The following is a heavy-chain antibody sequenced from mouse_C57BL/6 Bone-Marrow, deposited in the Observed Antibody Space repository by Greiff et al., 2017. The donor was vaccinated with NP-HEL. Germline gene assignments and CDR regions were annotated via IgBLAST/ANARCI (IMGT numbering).Heavy chain of an antibody. D-gene: IGHD1-1*01. CDR3: ARGPIYYYGSSRFDV. Sequence: VKLVESGPGLVQPSQSLSITCTVSGFSLTSYGVHWVRQSPGKGLEWLGVIWSGGSTDYNAAFISRLSISKDNSKSQFFFKMNSLQADYTAISYCARGPIYYYGSSRFDVWGTGTTVTVSS. CDR1: GFSLTSYG. V-gene: IGHV2-2*01. CDR2: IWSGGST. J-gene: IGHJ1*03.